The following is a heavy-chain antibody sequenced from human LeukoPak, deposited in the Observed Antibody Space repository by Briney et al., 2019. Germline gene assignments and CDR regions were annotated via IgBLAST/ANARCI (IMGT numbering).Heavy chain of an antibody. J-gene: IGHJ4*02. CDR1: GGSISNSNYY. CDR2: IYYSGST. D-gene: IGHD3-22*01. V-gene: IGHV4-39*01. Sequence: SETLSLTCTVSGGSISNSNYYWGWIRQPPEKGLEWIGSIYYSGSTFYRASLKSRATISADTSKNQFSLKLTSVTAADTAVYYCAKVSDRDSSGYYWGFEYWGQGTLVTVSS. CDR3: AKVSDRDSSGYYWGFEY.